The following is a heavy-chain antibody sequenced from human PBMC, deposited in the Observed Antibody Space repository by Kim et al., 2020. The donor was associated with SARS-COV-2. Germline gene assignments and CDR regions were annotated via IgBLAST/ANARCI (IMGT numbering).Heavy chain of an antibody. V-gene: IGHV3-33*01. CDR1: GFTFIPFA. D-gene: IGHD3-10*01. Sequence: GGSLRLSCTASGFTFIPFAMHWVRQAPGKGLEWVAVIRSDESKRYYAESVKDRFTISRDNSKNTLYLQMNSLRAEDTAIYFCARNFGSATMIGDVWGLGTVVTVSS. CDR3: ARNFGSATMIGDV. J-gene: IGHJ3*01. CDR2: IRSDESKR.